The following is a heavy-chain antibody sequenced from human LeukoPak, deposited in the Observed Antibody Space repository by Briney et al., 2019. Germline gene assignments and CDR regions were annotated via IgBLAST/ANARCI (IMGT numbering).Heavy chain of an antibody. J-gene: IGHJ4*02. V-gene: IGHV3-7*05. D-gene: IGHD6-19*01. Sequence: GGSLRLSCAASGFTFSSYWMTWVRQAPGKGLVWVVNIKQDGSEKYYVDSVKGRFTISRDNAKNSLYLQMNSLRADDTAMYYCARGGAGIGYWGQGTLVTVSS. CDR2: IKQDGSEK. CDR3: ARGGAGIGY. CDR1: GFTFSSYW.